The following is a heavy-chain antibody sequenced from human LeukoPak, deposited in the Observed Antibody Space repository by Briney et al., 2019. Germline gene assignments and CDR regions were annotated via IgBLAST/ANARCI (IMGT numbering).Heavy chain of an antibody. CDR1: GYTFTSYG. J-gene: IGHJ5*02. V-gene: IGHV1-18*01. CDR3: ARTPPYDFWSGYYTGINWFDP. D-gene: IGHD3-3*01. Sequence: ASVTVSCKASGYTFTSYGISWVRPAPGQGVDWMGWISAYNGNTNYAQKLQGRVTMTTDTSTSTAYMELRSLRSDDTAVYYCARTPPYDFWSGYYTGINWFDPWGQGTLVTVSS. CDR2: ISAYNGNT.